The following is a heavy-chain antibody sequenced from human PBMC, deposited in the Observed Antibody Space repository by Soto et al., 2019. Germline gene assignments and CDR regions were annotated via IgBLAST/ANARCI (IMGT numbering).Heavy chain of an antibody. J-gene: IGHJ5*02. V-gene: IGHV3-21*01. CDR3: ARDFRKGATSRGWFDP. CDR2: ISSSSSYI. CDR1: GFTFSSYS. Sequence: EVQLVESGGGLVKPGGSLRLSCAASGFTFSSYSMNWVRQAPGKGLEWVSSISSSSSYIYYADSVKGRFTISRDNAKNSLYLQMNSLRAEDTAVYYCARDFRKGATSRGWFDPWGQGTLVTVSS. D-gene: IGHD1-26*01.